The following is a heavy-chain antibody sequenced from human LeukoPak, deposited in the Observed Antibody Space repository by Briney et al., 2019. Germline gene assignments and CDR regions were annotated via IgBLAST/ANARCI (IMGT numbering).Heavy chain of an antibody. CDR3: ASGSLTMIRGVTCHYYGVDV. Sequence: ASVKVSCKASGYTLTTYSVTWLRQLPGQGLEWMGLISGYNGQTNYEQKFKGRVTMRTATSTSTAYMELRNLRFDDTGVYYCASGSLTMIRGVTCHYYGVDVWGQGTTVTVSS. CDR1: GYTLTTYS. J-gene: IGHJ6*02. V-gene: IGHV1-18*01. D-gene: IGHD3-10*01. CDR2: ISGYNGQT.